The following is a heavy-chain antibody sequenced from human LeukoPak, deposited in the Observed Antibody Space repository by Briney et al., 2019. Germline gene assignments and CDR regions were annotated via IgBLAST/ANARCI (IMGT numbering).Heavy chain of an antibody. D-gene: IGHD3-10*01. Sequence: GGSLRLSCAASGFTFSSYAISWVRQAPGKGLEWVSAISGSGGDTYYADSVRGRFTISRDNSKNTLYLQMNSLRAEDTAVYYCAKVDTMVRFPQHYWGQGTLVTVSS. CDR2: ISGSGGDT. CDR1: GFTFSSYA. V-gene: IGHV3-23*01. J-gene: IGHJ4*02. CDR3: AKVDTMVRFPQHY.